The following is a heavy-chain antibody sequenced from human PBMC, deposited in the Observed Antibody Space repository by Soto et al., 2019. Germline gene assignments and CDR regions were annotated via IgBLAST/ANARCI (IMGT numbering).Heavy chain of an antibody. CDR1: GGSISSGGYY. Sequence: SETLSLTCTVSGGSISSGGYYWSWIRQHPGKGLEWIGYIYYSGSTYYNPSLKSRVTISVDTSKNQFSLKLSSVTAADTAVYYCASSKVRGGDDALDIWGQGTMVTGS. J-gene: IGHJ3*02. CDR3: ASSKVRGGDDALDI. D-gene: IGHD3-10*01. CDR2: IYYSGST. V-gene: IGHV4-31*03.